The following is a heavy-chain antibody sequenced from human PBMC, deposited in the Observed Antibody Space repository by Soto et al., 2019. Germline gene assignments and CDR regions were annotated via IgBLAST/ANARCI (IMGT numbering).Heavy chain of an antibody. Sequence: SETLSLTCTVSGGSISSYYWSWIRQPPGEGLEWIGYIFYSGSTNYNPSLKSRVTISVDTSKNQFSLKLSSVTAADTAVYYCARTYSSSHYFDYWGQGTLVTVSS. CDR1: GGSISSYY. V-gene: IGHV4-59*08. J-gene: IGHJ4*02. CDR2: IFYSGST. CDR3: ARTYSSSHYFDY. D-gene: IGHD6-6*01.